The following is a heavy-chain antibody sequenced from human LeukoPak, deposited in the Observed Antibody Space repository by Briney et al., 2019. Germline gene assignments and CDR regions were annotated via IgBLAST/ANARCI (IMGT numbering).Heavy chain of an antibody. CDR1: GFTFSSYG. CDR2: IWYDGSNK. J-gene: IGHJ4*02. Sequence: GGSLRLSCAASGFTFSSYGMHWVRQAPGKGLEWVAVIWYDGSNKYYADSVKGRFTISRDNSKNTLYLQMNSLRAEDTAVYYCARELSMVYALDYWGQGTLVTVSS. CDR3: ARELSMVYALDY. D-gene: IGHD2-8*01. V-gene: IGHV3-33*01.